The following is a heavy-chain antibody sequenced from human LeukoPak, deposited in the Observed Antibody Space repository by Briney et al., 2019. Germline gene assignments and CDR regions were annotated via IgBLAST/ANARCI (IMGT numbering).Heavy chain of an antibody. CDR3: ARDLGGGYGYFDY. J-gene: IGHJ4*02. V-gene: IGHV3-23*01. CDR2: ITESGGRT. CDR1: GFTFSTSA. Sequence: PGGSLRLSCATSGFTFSTSAMSWVRQAPGKGLEWVSAITESGGRTYYADSVQGRFTISRDISKSTLYLQMNSLRAEDTAVFYCARDLGGGYGYFDYWGQGVLATVSS. D-gene: IGHD5-18*01.